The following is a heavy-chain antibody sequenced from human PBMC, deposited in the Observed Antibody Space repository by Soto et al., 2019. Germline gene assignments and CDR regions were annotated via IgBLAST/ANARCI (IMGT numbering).Heavy chain of an antibody. J-gene: IGHJ1*01. V-gene: IGHV3-9*01. D-gene: IGHD6-19*01. CDR3: AKDSQWRGYFQH. CDR1: GFTFDDYA. Sequence: EVQLVESGGGLVQPGRSLRLSCAASGFTFDDYAMHWVRQAPGKGLEWVSGISWNSGSIGYADSVKGRFTISRDNAKTSLYLQMNSLRAEDTALYYCAKDSQWRGYFQHWGQGTLVTVSS. CDR2: ISWNSGSI.